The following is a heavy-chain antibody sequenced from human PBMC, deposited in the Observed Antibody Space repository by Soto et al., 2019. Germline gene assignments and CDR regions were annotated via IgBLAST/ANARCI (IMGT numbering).Heavy chain of an antibody. CDR3: ARGAGDY. CDR1: GFTFSNYL. D-gene: IGHD6-19*01. Sequence: EVQLVESGGGLVQPGGSVRLSCEASGFTFSNYLMSWVRQAPERGLEWVANIKEDGNDKYYVDSVKGRFTISRDNAKNSLYLQMNSLRAEDTAVYYCARGAGDYWGQGTLVTVSS. CDR2: IKEDGNDK. J-gene: IGHJ4*02. V-gene: IGHV3-7*03.